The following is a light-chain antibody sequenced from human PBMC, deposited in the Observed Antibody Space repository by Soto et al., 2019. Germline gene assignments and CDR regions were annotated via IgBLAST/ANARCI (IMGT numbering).Light chain of an antibody. CDR3: FQDFNYPRT. CDR2: AAS. CDR1: QGISSY. Sequence: AIRMTQSPSSLSASTGDRVTITCRASQGISSYLAWYQQKPGKAPKLLIYAASTLQSGVPSRFSGSGSGAYFRLTISSLQPEDSATYYCFQDFNYPRTFGPGTRVDI. V-gene: IGKV1-8*01. J-gene: IGKJ3*01.